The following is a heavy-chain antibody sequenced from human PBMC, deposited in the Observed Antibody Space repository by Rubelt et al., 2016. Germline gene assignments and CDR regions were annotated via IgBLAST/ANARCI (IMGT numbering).Heavy chain of an antibody. Sequence: QVQLQQWGAGLLKPSETLSLTCAVYGGSFSGYYWSWIRQPPGKGLEWIGEINHSGSTNYNPSLKSRVTISVDTSKTRCSRRLRCVTAADTAVYYCAGGLARAAAAPRRLWFDPWGQGTLVTVSS. J-gene: IGHJ5*02. CDR2: INHSGST. D-gene: IGHD6-13*01. CDR1: GGSFSGYY. CDR3: AGGLARAAAAPRRLWFDP. V-gene: IGHV4-34*01.